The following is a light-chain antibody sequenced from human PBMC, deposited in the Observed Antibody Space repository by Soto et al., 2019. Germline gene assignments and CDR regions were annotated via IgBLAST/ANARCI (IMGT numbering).Light chain of an antibody. Sequence: QSVLTQPASVSGSPGQSITISCTGTSSDFGSYNLVSWYQQHPGTAPKLMIYEAFKRPSGVSNRFSGSKSGDTASLTIFGLQAEDEADYYCCSYAGSTTLYVFGTGTKVTVL. V-gene: IGLV2-23*01. J-gene: IGLJ1*01. CDR2: EAF. CDR1: SSDFGSYNL. CDR3: CSYAGSTTLYV.